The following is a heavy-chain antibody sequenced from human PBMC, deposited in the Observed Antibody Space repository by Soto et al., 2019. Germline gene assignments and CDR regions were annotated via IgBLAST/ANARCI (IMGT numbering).Heavy chain of an antibody. CDR2: IYWDDDK. V-gene: IGHV2-5*02. D-gene: IGHD4-17*01. Sequence: QITLKESGPTLVKPTQTLTLTCTFSGFSLSTSGVGVGWIRQPPGKALEWLALIYWDDDKRYSPSLKSRLTITKDPSKNQVVLTMTNMDPVDTATYYCAPAGVHVDYVDAFDIWGQGTMVTVSS. J-gene: IGHJ3*02. CDR3: APAGVHVDYVDAFDI. CDR1: GFSLSTSGVG.